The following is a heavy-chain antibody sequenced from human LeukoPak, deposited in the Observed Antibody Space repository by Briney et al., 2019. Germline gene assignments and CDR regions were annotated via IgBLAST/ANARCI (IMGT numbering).Heavy chain of an antibody. V-gene: IGHV5-51*01. CDR3: ARRGGAFYEDY. J-gene: IGHJ4*02. Sequence: GESLKIPCKGSGYTFTNYWIAWVRQMPGKGLEWMGIIYPGDSTIKYSPSFQGQVAISADKSISTAYLQWRSLQASDTAIYYCARRGGAFYEDYWGQGTLVTVSS. D-gene: IGHD2-21*01. CDR1: GYTFTNYW. CDR2: IYPGDSTI.